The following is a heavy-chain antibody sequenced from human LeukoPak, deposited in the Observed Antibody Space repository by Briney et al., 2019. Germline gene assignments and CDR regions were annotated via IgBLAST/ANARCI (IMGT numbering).Heavy chain of an antibody. D-gene: IGHD6-6*01. CDR1: GGSFSGYY. V-gene: IGHV4-30-4*01. Sequence: SETPSLTCAVYGGSFSGYYWSWIRQPPGKGLEWIGYIYYSGSTYYNPSLKSRVTISVDTSKNQFSLKLSSVTAADTAVYYCASTRIADGYYFDYWGQGTLVTVSS. J-gene: IGHJ4*02. CDR2: IYYSGST. CDR3: ASTRIADGYYFDY.